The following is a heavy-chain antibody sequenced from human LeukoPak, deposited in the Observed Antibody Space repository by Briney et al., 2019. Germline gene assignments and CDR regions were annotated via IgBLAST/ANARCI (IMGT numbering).Heavy chain of an antibody. Sequence: ASVKVSCKASGYTFTGYYMHWVRQAPGQGLEWMGWINPNSGGTNYAQKFQGRVTMTRDTSISTAYMELGRLRSDDTAVYYCARDMSLLWFGGTHGFDPWGQGTLVTVSS. CDR3: ARDMSLLWFGGTHGFDP. CDR2: INPNSGGT. J-gene: IGHJ5*02. V-gene: IGHV1-2*02. D-gene: IGHD3-10*01. CDR1: GYTFTGYY.